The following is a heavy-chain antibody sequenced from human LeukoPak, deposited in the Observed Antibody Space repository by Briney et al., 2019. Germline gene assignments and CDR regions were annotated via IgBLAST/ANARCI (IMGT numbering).Heavy chain of an antibody. CDR2: IYYSGNT. CDR1: GGSISGDH. V-gene: IGHV4-59*08. J-gene: IGHJ3*02. Sequence: PSETLSLTCTVSGGSISGDHWNWIRQPPGKGLEWIGYIYYSGNTNYNPSLKSRVTISVDTSKNQFSLKLNSVTAADTAVYYRARRNDFGIWGQGTMVTVSS. CDR3: ARRNDFGI.